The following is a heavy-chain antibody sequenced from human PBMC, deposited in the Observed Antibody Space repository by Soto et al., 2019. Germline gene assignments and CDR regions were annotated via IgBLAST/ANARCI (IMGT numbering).Heavy chain of an antibody. CDR1: GDSISSVDYF. V-gene: IGHV4-30-4*01. CDR2: IYKSATT. J-gene: IGHJ5*01. CDR3: ARGRYCLNGRCFPNWFDS. D-gene: IGHD2-15*01. Sequence: SETLSLTCSVSGDSISSVDYFWAWIRQPPGQALEYIGYIYKSATTYYNPSFESRVAISLDTSKSQFSLNVTSVTAADTAVYFCARGRYCLNGRCFPNWFDSWGQGTLVTVSS.